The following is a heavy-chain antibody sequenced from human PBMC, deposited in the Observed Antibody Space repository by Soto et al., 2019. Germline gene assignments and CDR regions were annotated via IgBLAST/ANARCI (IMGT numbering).Heavy chain of an antibody. Sequence: VSGPTLVNPTQTLTLTCTFSGFSLRTSGVGVGWIRQPPGKALEWLALIYWDDDKRYSPSLKSRLTITKDTSKNQVVLTMTNMDPVDTATFYCEHHDGYSSIWYLGYWRQGTLDPVSS. CDR1: GFSLRTSGVG. J-gene: IGHJ4*02. CDR3: EHHDGYSSIWYLGY. CDR2: IYWDDDK. D-gene: IGHD6-13*01. V-gene: IGHV2-5*02.